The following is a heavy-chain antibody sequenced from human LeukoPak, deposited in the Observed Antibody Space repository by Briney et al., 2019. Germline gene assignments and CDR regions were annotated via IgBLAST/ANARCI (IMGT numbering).Heavy chain of an antibody. D-gene: IGHD2-15*01. V-gene: IGHV1-24*01. CDR2: FDPEDGER. CDR1: GYSLSELF. Sequence: ASVKVSCKVSGYSLSELFIHWVRQAPGKGLEWMGGFDPEDGERVYAQKFQGRVTITEDTSTNTAYMELRSLRSEDTAVFYCATGFCSGDKCYSPYYYYGMDVWGQGTTVTVSS. J-gene: IGHJ6*02. CDR3: ATGFCSGDKCYSPYYYYGMDV.